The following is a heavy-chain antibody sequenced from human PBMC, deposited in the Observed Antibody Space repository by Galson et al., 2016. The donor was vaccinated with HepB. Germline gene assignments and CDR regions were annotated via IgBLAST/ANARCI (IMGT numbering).Heavy chain of an antibody. V-gene: IGHV3-23*01. CDR3: AKGRDNFRYHHNGMDV. Sequence: SLRLSCAASGFFVPNYSMNWVRQAPGKGLEWVSTISVFGGETFYADYVKGSFTISRDNNDNTVHLQMNALRAEDTAIYYCAKGRDNFRYHHNGMDVWGQGTAVTVYS. CDR1: GFFVPNYS. J-gene: IGHJ6*02. CDR2: ISVFGGET. D-gene: IGHD3-16*02.